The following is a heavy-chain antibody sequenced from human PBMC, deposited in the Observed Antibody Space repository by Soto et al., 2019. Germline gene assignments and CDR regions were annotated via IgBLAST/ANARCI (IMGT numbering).Heavy chain of an antibody. CDR1: GSSFPTCC. J-gene: IGHJ3*01. Sequence: GEPLKISREGSGSSFPTCCIRWLRKMLGKGMEWMGITYHGDSDTRYSPSIQRQVTISADKSISPAYLQCSSQYASGTAIYYCSKQLTVGASRSACNVWGRGTMVTVSS. V-gene: IGHV5-51*01. D-gene: IGHD1-26*01. CDR3: SKQLTVGASRSACNV. CDR2: TYHGDSDT.